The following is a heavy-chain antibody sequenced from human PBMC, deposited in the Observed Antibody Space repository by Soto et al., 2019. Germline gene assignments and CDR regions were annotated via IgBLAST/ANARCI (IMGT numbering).Heavy chain of an antibody. Sequence: GGSLRLSCAASGFTFSSYWMSWVRQAPGKGLEWVANIKQDGSEKYYVDSVKGRFTISRDNAKNSLYLQMNSLRAEDTAVYYCARDFPNPIDAFDIWGQGTMVTVSS. CDR3: ARDFPNPIDAFDI. CDR1: GFTFSSYW. V-gene: IGHV3-7*01. CDR2: IKQDGSEK. J-gene: IGHJ3*02. D-gene: IGHD2-8*01.